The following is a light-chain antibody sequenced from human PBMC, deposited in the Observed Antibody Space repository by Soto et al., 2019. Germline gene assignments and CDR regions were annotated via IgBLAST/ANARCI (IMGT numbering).Light chain of an antibody. CDR1: QGIRND. CDR2: AAS. V-gene: IGKV1-17*01. CDR3: QQLNSYPLT. Sequence: DIQMTQSPSSLSASVGDRVTITCRASQGIRNDLGWYQQKPGKAPKLLIHAASTLEGGVPSRFSGSVSGTDFSLSINSLQPEDFATYYCQQLNSYPLTFGGGTKVDI. J-gene: IGKJ4*01.